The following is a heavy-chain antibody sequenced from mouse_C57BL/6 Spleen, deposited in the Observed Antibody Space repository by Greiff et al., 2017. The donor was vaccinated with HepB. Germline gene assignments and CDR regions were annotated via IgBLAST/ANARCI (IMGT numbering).Heavy chain of an antibody. J-gene: IGHJ2*01. CDR1: GYTFTSYW. CDR3: ARTKLGAQATSYYFDS. CDR2: IDPSDSYT. D-gene: IGHD3-2*02. V-gene: IGHV1-69*01. Sequence: QVQLQQPGAELVMPGASVKLSCKASGYTFTSYWMHWVKQRPGQGLEWIGEIDPSDSYTNYNQKFKGKSTLTVDKSSSTAYMQLSSLTSEDSAVYYCARTKLGAQATSYYFDSGGQGTTLTVSS.